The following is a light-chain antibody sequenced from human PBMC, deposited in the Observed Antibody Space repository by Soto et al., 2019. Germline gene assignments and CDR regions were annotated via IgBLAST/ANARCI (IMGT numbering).Light chain of an antibody. Sequence: QSVLTQPPSASGTPGQRVTISCSGSSSNIGSNSLNWYQQLPGTAPKLLMYSSNQRPSGVADRFSGSKSGTSASLAISGLQSEDEADYYCAAWDDSLNGVVFGGGTKLTVL. CDR1: SSNIGSNS. CDR2: SSN. V-gene: IGLV1-44*01. CDR3: AAWDDSLNGVV. J-gene: IGLJ2*01.